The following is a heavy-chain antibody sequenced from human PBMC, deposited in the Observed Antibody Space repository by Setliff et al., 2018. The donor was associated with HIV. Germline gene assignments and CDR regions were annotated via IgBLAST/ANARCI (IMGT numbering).Heavy chain of an antibody. D-gene: IGHD4-4*01. CDR3: VRDLMPTVSGEISPDAFGV. Sequence: PGGSLRLSCAASGFTFSSYEMDWFRQAPGKGLEWVAVTSYDGYDKYYADSVKGRFTISRDNSRNTVYLQMNDLRAEDTALYYCVRDLMPTVSGEISPDAFGVWGQGTMVTVSS. J-gene: IGHJ3*01. V-gene: IGHV3-30*04. CDR2: TSYDGYDK. CDR1: GFTFSSYE.